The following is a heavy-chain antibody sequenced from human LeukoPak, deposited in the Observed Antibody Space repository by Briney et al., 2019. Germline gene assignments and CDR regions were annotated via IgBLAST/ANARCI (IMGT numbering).Heavy chain of an antibody. CDR1: GFTFSGSA. J-gene: IGHJ3*02. CDR2: IRSKANSYAT. V-gene: IGHV3-73*01. D-gene: IGHD6-19*01. CDR3: TRLGYSSGWYVAAFDI. Sequence: GGSLRLPCAASGFTFSGSAMHWVRQASGKGLEWVGRIRSKANSYATAYAASVKGRFTISRDDSKNTAYLQMNSLKTEDTAVYYCTRLGYSSGWYVAAFDIWGQGTMVTVSS.